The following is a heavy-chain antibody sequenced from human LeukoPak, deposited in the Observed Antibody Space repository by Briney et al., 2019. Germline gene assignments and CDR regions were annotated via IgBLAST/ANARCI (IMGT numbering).Heavy chain of an antibody. Sequence: ASXKVSCKASGGTFISYAISWVRQAPGQGREWMGGIIPIFGTANYAQKFQAIVTITAYESTSPAYMELSSLRSEDTAVYYCARGPVDFWSGSPNLSDYFDYWGQGTLVTVSS. J-gene: IGHJ4*02. CDR2: IIPIFGTA. D-gene: IGHD3-3*01. V-gene: IGHV1-69*13. CDR1: GGTFISYA. CDR3: ARGPVDFWSGSPNLSDYFDY.